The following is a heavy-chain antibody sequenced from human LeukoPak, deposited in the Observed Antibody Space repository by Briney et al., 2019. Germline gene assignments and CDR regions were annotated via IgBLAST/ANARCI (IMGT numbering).Heavy chain of an antibody. CDR1: GFIVSSYY. V-gene: IGHV3-66*01. D-gene: IGHD3-22*01. CDR3: AKDNFDSSGTQYDAFDT. Sequence: GGSLRLSCAASGFIVSSYYMSWVRQAPGKGLEWVSVIYSGDNTYYADSVKGRFTISRDNSKNTPYLQMNSLRAEDTAVYYCAKDNFDSSGTQYDAFDTWGQGTMVTVSS. J-gene: IGHJ3*02. CDR2: IYSGDNT.